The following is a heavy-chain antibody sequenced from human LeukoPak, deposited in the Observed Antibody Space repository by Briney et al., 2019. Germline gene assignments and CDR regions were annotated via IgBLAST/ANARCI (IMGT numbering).Heavy chain of an antibody. CDR3: AHRKSGGYFDY. J-gene: IGHJ4*02. CDR2: IYWNDDK. V-gene: IGHV2-5*01. Sequence: SGPTLIHPTPALTLTCTFSGFSLRTRGVGVGWIRQPPVKALEWLALIYWNDDKRYSPSLRNRLTITKDTSKNQVVLTMTNMDPVDAATYYCAHRKSGGYFDYWGQGTLVTVSS. CDR1: GFSLRTRGVG. D-gene: IGHD3-10*01.